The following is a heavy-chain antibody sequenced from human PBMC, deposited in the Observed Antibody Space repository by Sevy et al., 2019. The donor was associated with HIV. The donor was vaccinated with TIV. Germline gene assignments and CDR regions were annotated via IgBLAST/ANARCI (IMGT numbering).Heavy chain of an antibody. Sequence: GGSLRLSCAASGLTFSSYWMTWVRQAPGKGLEWVANINQGGSQEYYVDSVKGRFTISRDNAKNSLYLQMNGLRAEDTAVYYCTSILPAGVPAEYFQHWGQGTLVTVSS. CDR2: INQGGSQE. J-gene: IGHJ1*01. D-gene: IGHD2-2*01. V-gene: IGHV3-7*01. CDR3: TSILPAGVPAEYFQH. CDR1: GLTFSSYW.